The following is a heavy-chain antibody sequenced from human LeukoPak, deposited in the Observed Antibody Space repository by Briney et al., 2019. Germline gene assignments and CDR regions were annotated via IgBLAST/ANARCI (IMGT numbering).Heavy chain of an antibody. J-gene: IGHJ4*02. CDR1: GFTFDDYA. CDR2: ISWNSGSI. CDR3: AKDVWGGSSGYFDY. Sequence: GGSLRLSCAASGFTFDDYAMHWVRQAPGKGLEWVSGISWNSGSIGYVDSVKGRFTISRDNAKNSLYLQMNSLRAEDTALYYCAKDVWGGSSGYFDYWGQGTLVTVSS. V-gene: IGHV3-9*01. D-gene: IGHD3-16*01.